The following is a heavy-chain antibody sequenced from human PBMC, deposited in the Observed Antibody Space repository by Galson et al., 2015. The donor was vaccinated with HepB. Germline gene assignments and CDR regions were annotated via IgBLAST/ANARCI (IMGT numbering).Heavy chain of an antibody. CDR1: GFTFISYA. D-gene: IGHD6-6*01. CDR3: AKPFEYGSPSWFDS. CDR2: ISVSGGST. Sequence: SLRLSCAASGFTFISYAMSWVRQAPGKGLEWVSGISVSGGSTWYADSVKGRFTISRDNSKNTVHLLMNSLRAEDTAVYYCAKPFEYGSPSWFDSWGQGTLVTVSS. V-gene: IGHV3-23*01. J-gene: IGHJ5*01.